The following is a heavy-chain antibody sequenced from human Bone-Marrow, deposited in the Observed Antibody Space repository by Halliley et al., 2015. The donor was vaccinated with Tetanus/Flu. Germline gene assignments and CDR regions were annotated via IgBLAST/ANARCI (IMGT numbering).Heavy chain of an antibody. J-gene: IGHJ4*02. Sequence: AISGNGDGTYYGDSVKGRFTISRHNSKKTVYMEISNLRAEDTAVYYCAKGASITVFGVVTPFDIWGQGTLVTVSS. V-gene: IGHV3-23*01. CDR2: ISGNGDGT. D-gene: IGHD3-3*01. CDR3: AKGASITVFGVVTPFDI.